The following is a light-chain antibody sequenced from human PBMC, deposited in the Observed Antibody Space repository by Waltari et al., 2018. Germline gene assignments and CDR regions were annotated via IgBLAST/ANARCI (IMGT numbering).Light chain of an antibody. CDR2: DDS. J-gene: IGLJ2*01. V-gene: IGLV3-21*04. CDR1: NIRCKS. CDR3: QVWDSSSAV. Sequence: SYVLTQPPSVSVASRKTARITCGGNNIRCKSVHWYQQKPGQAPALVIYDDSDRPSGIPERFSGSNSGNTATLTISRVEAGDEADYYCQVWDSSSAVFGGGTKLTVL.